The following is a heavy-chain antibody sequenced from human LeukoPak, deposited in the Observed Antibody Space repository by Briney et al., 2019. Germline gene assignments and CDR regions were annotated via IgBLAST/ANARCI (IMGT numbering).Heavy chain of an antibody. CDR1: GGSISSYY. V-gene: IGHV4-59*12. D-gene: IGHD3-3*01. CDR2: IYYSGST. CDR3: ARFRIGYPNPHPHNYFDY. J-gene: IGHJ4*02. Sequence: PSETLSLTCTVSGGSISSYYWSWIRQPPGKGLEWIGYIYYSGSTNYNPSLKSRVTISVDTSKNQFSLKLSSVTAADTAVYYCARFRIGYPNPHPHNYFDYWGQGTLVTVSS.